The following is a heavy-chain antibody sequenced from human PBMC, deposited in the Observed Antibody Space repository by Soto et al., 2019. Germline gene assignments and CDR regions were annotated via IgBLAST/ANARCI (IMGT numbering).Heavy chain of an antibody. CDR2: IWYDGSNK. Sequence: PGGSLRLSCAASGFTFSSYGMHWVRQAPGKGLEWVAVIWYDGSNKYYADSVKGRFTISRDNSKNTLYLQMNSLRAEDTAVYYCARDIVATITDYYFDYWGQGTLVTVSS. D-gene: IGHD5-12*01. CDR3: ARDIVATITDYYFDY. CDR1: GFTFSSYG. J-gene: IGHJ4*02. V-gene: IGHV3-33*01.